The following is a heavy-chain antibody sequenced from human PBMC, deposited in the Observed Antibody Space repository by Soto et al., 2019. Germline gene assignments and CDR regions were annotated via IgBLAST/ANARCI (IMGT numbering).Heavy chain of an antibody. CDR2: ISSSGGSA. V-gene: IGHV3-23*01. CDR1: GFTFSSYG. Sequence: EVQLLESGGGLVQPGGSLRLSCAASGFTFSSYGMSLVRQAPGKGLEWVSAISSSGGSAYYAGSVKGRFTISRDNSKNTPYLHMNSLRAEDTAVYYCARGVTSPSYWGQGTLVSASS. J-gene: IGHJ4*02. CDR3: ARGVTSPSY. D-gene: IGHD2-21*02.